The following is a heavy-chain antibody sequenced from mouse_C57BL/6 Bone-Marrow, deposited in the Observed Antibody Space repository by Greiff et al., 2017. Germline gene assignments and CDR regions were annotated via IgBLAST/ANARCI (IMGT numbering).Heavy chain of an antibody. CDR1: GYTFTDYY. D-gene: IGHD1-1*01. CDR2: IFPGSGST. V-gene: IGHV1-75*01. J-gene: IGHJ2*01. Sequence: VQLQQSGPELVKPGASVKISCKASGYTFTDYYINWVKQRPGQGLEWIGWIFPGSGSTYYNEKFKGKATLTVDKSSSTAYMLLSSLTSEDSAVYFCARVTTVVATGYFDYWGQGTTLTVSS. CDR3: ARVTTVVATGYFDY.